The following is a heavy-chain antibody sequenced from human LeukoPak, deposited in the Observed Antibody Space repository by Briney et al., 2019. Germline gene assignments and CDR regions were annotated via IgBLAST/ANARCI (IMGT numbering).Heavy chain of an antibody. D-gene: IGHD2-8*01. CDR3: ARLAGAYADV. Sequence: AGESLKISCKASGYSFTNDWIGGVRQLPGKGLEWMGIIYPGDSETKYSPSFQGQLTISADKSSRTAYLQWSSLKASDTAIYYCARLAGAYADVWGKGTTVTISS. CDR2: IYPGDSET. J-gene: IGHJ6*04. V-gene: IGHV5-51*01. CDR1: GYSFTNDW.